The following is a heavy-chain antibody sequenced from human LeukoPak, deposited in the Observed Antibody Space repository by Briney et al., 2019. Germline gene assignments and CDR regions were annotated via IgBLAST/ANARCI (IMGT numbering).Heavy chain of an antibody. Sequence: GGSLRLSCAASGFTFSNYAMSWVRQAPGKGLEWVSGMSGSGDSTYYTDSVKGRFTISRDNSENTLYLEMNSLRAEDTAVYYCAKGLSSSTWSNFDYWGQGTLVTVSS. V-gene: IGHV3-23*01. CDR3: AKGLSSSTWSNFDY. CDR1: GFTFSNYA. D-gene: IGHD6-13*01. J-gene: IGHJ4*02. CDR2: MSGSGDST.